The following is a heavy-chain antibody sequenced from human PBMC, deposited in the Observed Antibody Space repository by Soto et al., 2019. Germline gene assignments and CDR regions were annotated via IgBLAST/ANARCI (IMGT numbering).Heavy chain of an antibody. CDR1: GFTFSSYA. J-gene: IGHJ6*02. CDR3: ASDSLPYDYLYYYYYYGMDV. D-gene: IGHD3-16*01. V-gene: IGHV3-30-3*01. Sequence: QVQLVESGGGVVQPGRSLRLSCAASGFTFSSYAMHWVRQAPGKGLEWVAVISYDGSNKYYADSVKGRFTISRDNSKNTPYLQMNSLRAGDTAVYYCASDSLPYDYLYYYYYYGMDVWGQGTTVTVSS. CDR2: ISYDGSNK.